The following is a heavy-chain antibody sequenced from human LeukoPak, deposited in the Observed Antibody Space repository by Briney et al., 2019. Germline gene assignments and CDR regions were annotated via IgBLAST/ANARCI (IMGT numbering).Heavy chain of an antibody. J-gene: IGHJ4*02. V-gene: IGHV3-23*01. CDR2: ISDSGVST. CDR1: GFTFSSYV. D-gene: IGHD3-16*01. Sequence: GGSLRLSCAASGFTFSSYVMSWVRQAPGKGLEWVSAISDSGVSTYYADSVKGRFTISRDNSENTLYLQMNSLRPEDTAVYYCAKDAGRGGGYYFDYWGQGTLVTVSS. CDR3: AKDAGRGGGYYFDY.